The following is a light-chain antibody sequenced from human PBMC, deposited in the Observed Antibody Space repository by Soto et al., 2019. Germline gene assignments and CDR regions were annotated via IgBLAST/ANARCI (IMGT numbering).Light chain of an antibody. V-gene: IGKV1-39*01. CDR2: AAS. CDR1: QHIATY. CDR3: QQSSTIPRT. J-gene: IGKJ1*01. Sequence: DIPMTQSPSALSASVGDRVTISCRSSQHIATYLNWYQHKPGKAPKLLVYAASTLQVGVPSRFSGSGSGTDFRLTISSLQPDDFATYYCQQSSTIPRTFGQGTKVDLK.